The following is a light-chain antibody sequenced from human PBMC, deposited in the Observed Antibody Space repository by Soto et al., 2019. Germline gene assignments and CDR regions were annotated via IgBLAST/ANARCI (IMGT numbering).Light chain of an antibody. CDR3: QQVNSLPYT. Sequence: DIPLTQSPSFLSASVGDRVTITCRASQAISLYMVWYQQKPGRAPRLLVYGASILQSGVPSRFSGSGSRTEFSLTISSLLPEDFATYYCQQVNSLPYTFGQGTKIDIK. CDR1: QAISLY. CDR2: GAS. V-gene: IGKV1-9*01. J-gene: IGKJ2*01.